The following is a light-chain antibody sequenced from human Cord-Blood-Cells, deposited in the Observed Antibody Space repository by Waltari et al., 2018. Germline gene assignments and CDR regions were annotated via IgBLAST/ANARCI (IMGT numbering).Light chain of an antibody. CDR3: AAWDDSLNGPV. CDR2: YDD. CDR1: SYNIGTNA. Sequence: QSVLTQPPSVSEAPRQRVTISCSGSSYNIGTNAVNWYQQLPGKAPKLLIYYDDLLPSGVSDRFSGSKSGTSASLAISGLQSEDEADYYCAAWDDSLNGPVFGGGTKLTVL. V-gene: IGLV1-36*01. J-gene: IGLJ3*02.